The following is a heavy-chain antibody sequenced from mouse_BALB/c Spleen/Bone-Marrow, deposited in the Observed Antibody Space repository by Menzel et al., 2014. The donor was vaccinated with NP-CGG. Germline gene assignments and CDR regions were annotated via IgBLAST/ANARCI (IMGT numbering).Heavy chain of an antibody. J-gene: IGHJ3*01. D-gene: IGHD2-4*01. CDR3: GRVDLSIMIITY. V-gene: IGHV1-37*01. Sequence: EVKLVESGPELVKPGASVKISCKASNYSFTEYFMNWVKQSHGKSLEWIGRINPYNGDTFYNQKFKDKATLTVDRSSSTAHMELLSLTSDDSAVYYCGRVDLSIMIITYWGQGTLVTVSA. CDR1: NYSFTEYF. CDR2: INPYNGDT.